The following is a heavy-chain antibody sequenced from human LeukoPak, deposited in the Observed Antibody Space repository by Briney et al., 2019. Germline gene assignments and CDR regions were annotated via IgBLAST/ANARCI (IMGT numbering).Heavy chain of an antibody. Sequence: PSETLSLTCTVSGGSISSYYWSWIRQPPGKGLEWIGYIYYSGSTNYNPSLKGRLTISVDKSKKQFSPKLSSVTAADTAVYYCARWAVTHDYWGQGTLVTVSS. J-gene: IGHJ4*02. CDR1: GGSISSYY. D-gene: IGHD4-11*01. V-gene: IGHV4-59*01. CDR3: ARWAVTHDY. CDR2: IYYSGST.